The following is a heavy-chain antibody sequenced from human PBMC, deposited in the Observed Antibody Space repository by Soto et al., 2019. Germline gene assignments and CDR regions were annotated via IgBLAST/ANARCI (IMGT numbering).Heavy chain of an antibody. CDR2: ISGSGENT. D-gene: IGHD3-10*01. CDR3: AKDYGVRGIMTNLFDS. J-gene: IGHJ4*02. CDR1: GFTFNNYA. V-gene: IGHV3-23*01. Sequence: EVQLLESGGGLVQPGGSRRISCTASGFTFNNYAMAWVRHAPGKGLEWVSGISGSGENTNYADSVKGRFTISRDNSKNTLYLQRKRLRAEDTALYYCAKDYGVRGIMTNLFDSWGQGTLVTVSS.